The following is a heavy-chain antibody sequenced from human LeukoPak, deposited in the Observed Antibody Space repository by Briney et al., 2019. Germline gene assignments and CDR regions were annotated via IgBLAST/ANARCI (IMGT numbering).Heavy chain of an antibody. CDR1: GYTLTELS. J-gene: IGHJ4*02. D-gene: IGHD1-1*01. V-gene: IGHV1-24*01. Sequence: VASVKVSCKVSGYTLTELSMHWVRQAPGKGLEWMGGFDPEDGETIYAQKFQGRVTMTEDTSTDTAYTELSSLRSEDTAVYYCATDLASGTTWDYWGQGTLVTVSS. CDR3: ATDLASGTTWDY. CDR2: FDPEDGET.